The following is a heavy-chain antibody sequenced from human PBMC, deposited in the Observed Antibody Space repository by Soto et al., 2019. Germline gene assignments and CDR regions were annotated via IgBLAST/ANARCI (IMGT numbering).Heavy chain of an antibody. D-gene: IGHD3-10*01. CDR1: GYTFTSYG. CDR2: ISAYNGNT. V-gene: IGHV1-18*01. CDR3: ARDKGDGSGSYYGY. Sequence: ASVKVSCKASGYTFTSYGISCVRQAPGQGLEWMGWISAYNGNTNYAQKLQGRVTMTTDTSTSTAYMELRSLRSDDTAVYYCARDKGDGSGSYYGYWGQGTLVTVSS. J-gene: IGHJ4*02.